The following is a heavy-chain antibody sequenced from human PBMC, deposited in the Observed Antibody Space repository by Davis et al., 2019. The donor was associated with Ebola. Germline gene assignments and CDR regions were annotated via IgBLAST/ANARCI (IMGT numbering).Heavy chain of an antibody. CDR2: VSTNSLYI. V-gene: IGHV3-21*01. D-gene: IGHD6-13*01. CDR3: ARAGWGRSWVRGMDV. J-gene: IGHJ6*01. Sequence: PGGSLRLSCAASGFTFTSHSMIWVRQAPGKGLEWVASVSTNSLYIYYADSVKGRFTISRENAKRSLYLQMNSLRADDTAVYYCARAGWGRSWVRGMDVWGQGTTVTVSS. CDR1: GFTFTSHS.